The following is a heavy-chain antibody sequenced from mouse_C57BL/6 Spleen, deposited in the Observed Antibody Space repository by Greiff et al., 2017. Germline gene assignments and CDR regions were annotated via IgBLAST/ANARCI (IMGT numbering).Heavy chain of an antibody. J-gene: IGHJ4*01. Sequence: QVQLQQPGAELVKPGASVKMSCKASGYTFTSYWITWVKQRPGQGLEWIGDIYPGSGSTNYNEKFKSKATLTVDTSSSTAYMQLSSLTTEDSAVXYCARNDGSSDVSAMDYWGQGTSVTVSS. CDR2: IYPGSGST. CDR1: GYTFTSYW. D-gene: IGHD1-1*01. CDR3: ARNDGSSDVSAMDY. V-gene: IGHV1-55*01.